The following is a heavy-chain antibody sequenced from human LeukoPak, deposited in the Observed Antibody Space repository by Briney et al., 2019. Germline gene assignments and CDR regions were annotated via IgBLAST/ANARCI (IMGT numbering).Heavy chain of an antibody. CDR3: ARSIFSALDAFDI. Sequence: SETLSLTCTVSGGSISSYYWSWIRQPPGKGLEWIGYIYNSGSTNYNPSLKSRVTISVDTSKNQFSLKLSSVPAADTAVYYCARSIFSALDAFDIWGQGTMVAVSS. D-gene: IGHD2/OR15-2a*01. CDR2: IYNSGST. V-gene: IGHV4-59*01. J-gene: IGHJ3*02. CDR1: GGSISSYY.